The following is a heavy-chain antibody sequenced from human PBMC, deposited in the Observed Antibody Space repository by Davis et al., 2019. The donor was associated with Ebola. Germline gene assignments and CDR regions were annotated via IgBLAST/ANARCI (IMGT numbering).Heavy chain of an antibody. Sequence: PGGSLRLSCAASGFTSSSYTMNWVRQAPGKGREWVSYIGTRGDPTVYADSVKGRFTVSRDDANNSLSLLMNSLRDEDTAIYDCVRDYLFALDIWGQGTMVTVSS. V-gene: IGHV3-48*02. J-gene: IGHJ3*02. CDR3: VRDYLFALDI. CDR1: GFTSSSYT. CDR2: IGTRGDPT.